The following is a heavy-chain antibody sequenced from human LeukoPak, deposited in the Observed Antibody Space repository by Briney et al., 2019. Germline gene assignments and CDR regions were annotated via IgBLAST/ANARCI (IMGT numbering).Heavy chain of an antibody. CDR2: ISYDGSKK. V-gene: IGHV3-30-3*01. D-gene: IGHD4-17*01. Sequence: PGRSLRLSCAASGFTFSSYATHWVRQAPGKGLEWVSVISYDGSKKYYADSVKGRFTISRDNSKNTLYLQMNSLRAEDTAVYYCARDNDYGDYPDAFDIWGQGTMVTVSS. CDR1: GFTFSSYA. CDR3: ARDNDYGDYPDAFDI. J-gene: IGHJ3*02.